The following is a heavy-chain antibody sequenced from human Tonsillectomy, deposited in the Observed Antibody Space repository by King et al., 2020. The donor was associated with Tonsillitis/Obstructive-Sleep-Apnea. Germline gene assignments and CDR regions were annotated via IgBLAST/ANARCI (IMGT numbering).Heavy chain of an antibody. Sequence: VQLVESGGGVVQPGRSLRLSCAASGFAFSKYAMHWVRQAPGKGLEWGAVISYDGSIKYYADSVKGRFTISTDNSKNTLYLQMNRRRAEDTAVYYCARVSVSYNDFWSGPSNDGFDIWGQGTMVTVSS. CDR2: ISYDGSIK. D-gene: IGHD3-3*01. J-gene: IGHJ3*02. CDR3: ARVSVSYNDFWSGPSNDGFDI. CDR1: GFAFSKYA. V-gene: IGHV3-30*04.